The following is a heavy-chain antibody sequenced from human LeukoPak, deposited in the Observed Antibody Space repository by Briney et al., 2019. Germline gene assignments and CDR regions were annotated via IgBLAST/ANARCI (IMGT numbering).Heavy chain of an antibody. Sequence: GGSLRLSCAASGFTFSSYEMNWVRQAPGKGLGWVSDISSSRSTIYYADSVKGRFTISRDNAKNSLYLQMNRLRAEDTAVYYCARGGLCGSTSCYGHFFDYWGQGTLVTVSS. V-gene: IGHV3-48*03. D-gene: IGHD2-2*01. CDR2: ISSSRSTI. CDR1: GFTFSSYE. CDR3: ARGGLCGSTSCYGHFFDY. J-gene: IGHJ4*02.